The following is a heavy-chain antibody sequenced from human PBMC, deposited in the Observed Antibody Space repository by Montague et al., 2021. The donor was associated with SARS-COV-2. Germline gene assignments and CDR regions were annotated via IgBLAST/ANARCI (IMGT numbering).Heavy chain of an antibody. Sequence: SETLSLTCAGYGGSFSGYYWTWVRQPPGKGLEWIGEITHIRSTNYNPSLKSRVSISVDTSNNQFPLRVASVTAADTAVYYCARGSASAWEVLDSWGQGTVVTVSS. J-gene: IGHJ5*01. CDR3: ARGSASAWEVLDS. CDR2: ITHIRST. D-gene: IGHD1-26*01. CDR1: GGSFSGYY. V-gene: IGHV4-34*01.